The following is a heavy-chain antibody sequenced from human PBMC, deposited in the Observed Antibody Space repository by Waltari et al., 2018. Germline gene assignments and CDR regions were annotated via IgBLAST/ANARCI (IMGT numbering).Heavy chain of an antibody. J-gene: IGHJ4*02. CDR2: IRGSGGDT. CDR3: AKSLGDTYGRYPMDY. D-gene: IGHD3-10*01. CDR1: GFPFRGYT. V-gene: IGHV3-23*01. Sequence: EVQLLESGGGLVQPGGSLRLSCAASGFPFRGYTMTWVRQAPGKGLEWVSTIRGSGGDTYYADSVKGRFTISRDNSRNTLYLQMNTLRAGDTAVYYCAKSLGDTYGRYPMDYWGQGTLVTVSS.